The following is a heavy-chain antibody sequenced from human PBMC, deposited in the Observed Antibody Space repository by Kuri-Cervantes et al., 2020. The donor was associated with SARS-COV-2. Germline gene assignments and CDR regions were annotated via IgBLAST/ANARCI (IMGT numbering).Heavy chain of an antibody. V-gene: IGHV3-48*04. J-gene: IGHJ4*02. CDR3: ARVPGVGATPVDY. CDR2: ISSSSSTI. CDR1: GFTFSSYS. D-gene: IGHD1-26*01. Sequence: GESLKISCAASGFTFSSYSMNWVRQAPGKGLEWVSYISSSSSTIYYADSVKGRFTISRDNAKNSLYLQMNSLGAEDTAVYYCARVPGVGATPVDYWGQGTLVTVSS.